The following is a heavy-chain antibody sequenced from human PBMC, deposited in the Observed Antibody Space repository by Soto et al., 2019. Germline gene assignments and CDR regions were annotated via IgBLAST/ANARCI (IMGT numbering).Heavy chain of an antibody. J-gene: IGHJ6*01. CDR1: GDTFSSQA. D-gene: IGHD3-16*01. V-gene: IGHV1-69*01. Sequence: QVQLVQSGAEVRKPGSSVKVSCKASGDTFSSQAISWVRQAPGQGLEWMGGIITFFKATNYAQKFQGRVTITADDSTSTAYMDLYSLRSEDTAVYYCARDVSLNYYDGTFSYYAMDVW. CDR2: IITFFKAT. CDR3: ARDVSLNYYDGTFSYYAMDV.